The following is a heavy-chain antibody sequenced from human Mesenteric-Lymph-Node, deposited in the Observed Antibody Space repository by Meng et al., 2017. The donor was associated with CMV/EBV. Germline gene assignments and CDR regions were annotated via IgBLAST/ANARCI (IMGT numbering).Heavy chain of an antibody. V-gene: IGHV3-30*02. D-gene: IGHD2-2*02. CDR1: FSSYG. CDR2: IWWDGNNE. J-gene: IGHJ2*01. Sequence: FSSYGMHWVRQAPGRGLEWVAIIWWDGNNEYYADSVKGRFTISRDNSKNTLYLQMNSLRAEDTAVYYCAKGPIVVVPAAIADWYFDLWGRGTLVTVSS. CDR3: AKGPIVVVPAAIADWYFDL.